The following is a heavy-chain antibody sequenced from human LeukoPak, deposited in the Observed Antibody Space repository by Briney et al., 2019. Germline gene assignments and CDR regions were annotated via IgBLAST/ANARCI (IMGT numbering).Heavy chain of an antibody. CDR2: ISYDGSNK. J-gene: IGHJ6*02. D-gene: IGHD2-8*01. CDR3: ARDPIVLMVYAIDGMDV. Sequence: GGSLRLSCAASGFTFSSYGMRWVRQAPGKGLEWVAVISYDGSNKYYADSVKGRFTISRDNSKNTLYLQMNSLRAEDTAVYYCARDPIVLMVYAIDGMDVWGQGTTVTVSS. CDR1: GFTFSSYG. V-gene: IGHV3-30*03.